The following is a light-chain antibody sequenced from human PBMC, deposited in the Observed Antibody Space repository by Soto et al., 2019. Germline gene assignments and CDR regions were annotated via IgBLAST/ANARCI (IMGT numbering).Light chain of an antibody. CDR3: QQYNNWPPRT. V-gene: IGKV3-15*01. CDR2: GAS. CDR1: ESVRTN. J-gene: IGKJ1*01. Sequence: ETVVTQSPATLSVSPGERATLSCRASESVRTNLAWYQQKPGQAPRLLIYGASNRATGIPARFSGSGSGTEFTLTISSLQSEDFAVYYCQQYNNWPPRTFGQGTKVDIK.